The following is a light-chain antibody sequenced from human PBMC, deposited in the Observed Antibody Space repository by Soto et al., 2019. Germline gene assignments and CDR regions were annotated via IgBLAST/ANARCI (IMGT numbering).Light chain of an antibody. CDR1: QTVNSN. CDR2: GAS. CDR3: QQYNNWPLT. J-gene: IGKJ4*01. Sequence: EIVMTQSPATLSVSPGERAALSCRASQTVNSNLAWYQQKPAQAPRLLIYGASTRATGIPARFSGSGSGTEFTLTISNIQSEDFAVYYCQQYNNWPLTFGGGTKVEIK. V-gene: IGKV3-15*01.